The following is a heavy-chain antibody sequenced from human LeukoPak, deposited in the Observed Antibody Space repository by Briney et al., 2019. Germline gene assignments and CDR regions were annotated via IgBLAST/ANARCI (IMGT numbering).Heavy chain of an antibody. CDR3: AKQAHTYYDFWSGYWVDY. Sequence: PGGSLRLSCAASGFTFSSYAMSWVRQAPGKGLEWVSAISGSGGSTYYADSVKGRFTISRGNSKNTLYLQMNSLRAEDTAVYYCAKQAHTYYDFWSGYWVDYWGQGTLVTVSS. D-gene: IGHD3-3*01. J-gene: IGHJ4*02. CDR2: ISGSGGST. CDR1: GFTFSSYA. V-gene: IGHV3-23*01.